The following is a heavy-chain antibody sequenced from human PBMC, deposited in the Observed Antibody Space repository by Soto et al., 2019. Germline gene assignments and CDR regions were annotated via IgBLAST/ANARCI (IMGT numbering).Heavy chain of an antibody. V-gene: IGHV4-39*01. CDR1: GGSISSSSYY. CDR3: AGHEDYDSSKPKGY. CDR2: IYYSGST. D-gene: IGHD3-22*01. J-gene: IGHJ4*02. Sequence: QLQLQESGPGLVKPSETLSLTCTVSGGSISSSSYYWGWIRQPPGTGLGWIGSIYYSGSTYYNPSLKSRVTISVDTCKNQFALKLSFVTAADTAVYYCAGHEDYDSSKPKGYWGQGTLVTVSS.